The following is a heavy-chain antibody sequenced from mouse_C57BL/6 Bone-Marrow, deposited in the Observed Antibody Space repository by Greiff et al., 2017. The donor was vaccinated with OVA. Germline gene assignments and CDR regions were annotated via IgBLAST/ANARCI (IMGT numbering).Heavy chain of an antibody. CDR3: TRDRDYGASWFAY. D-gene: IGHD2-4*01. Sequence: VQLKESGAGLVKPGGSLKLSCAASGFTFSSYAMSWVRQTPEKRLEWVAYISSGGDYIYYADTVKGRFTISRDNARNTLYLQMSSLKSEDTAMYYCTRDRDYGASWFAYWGQGTLVTVSA. CDR1: GFTFSSYA. J-gene: IGHJ3*01. V-gene: IGHV5-9-1*02. CDR2: ISSGGDYI.